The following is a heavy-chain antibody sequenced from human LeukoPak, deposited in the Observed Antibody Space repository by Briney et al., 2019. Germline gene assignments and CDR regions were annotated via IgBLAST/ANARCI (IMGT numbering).Heavy chain of an antibody. CDR1: GFTFSSYS. Sequence: PGGSLRLSCAASGFTFSSYSMNWVRQAPGKGLEWVSYISSSSSTIYYADSVKGRFTISRDNAKNSLYLQMNSLRAEDTAVYYCARIGMVRGEGPDAFDIWGQGTMVTVSS. V-gene: IGHV3-48*01. D-gene: IGHD3-10*01. J-gene: IGHJ3*02. CDR2: ISSSSSTI. CDR3: ARIGMVRGEGPDAFDI.